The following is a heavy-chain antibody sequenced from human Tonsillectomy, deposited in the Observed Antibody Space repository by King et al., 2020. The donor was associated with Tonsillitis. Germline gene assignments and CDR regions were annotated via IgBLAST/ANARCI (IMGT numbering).Heavy chain of an antibody. CDR3: ARAPVDTAPSY. Sequence: VQLVESGGGLVQPGGSLRLSCAASGFTVRTNYMSWVRQAPGKGLEWVSVIYSGTTTSYADSVKGRFSLSRDNFKNTVYLQMNSLRADDTAGYYCARAPVDTAPSYWGQGTLVTVSS. V-gene: IGHV3-66*01. CDR2: IYSGTTT. J-gene: IGHJ4*02. D-gene: IGHD5-18*01. CDR1: GFTVRTNY.